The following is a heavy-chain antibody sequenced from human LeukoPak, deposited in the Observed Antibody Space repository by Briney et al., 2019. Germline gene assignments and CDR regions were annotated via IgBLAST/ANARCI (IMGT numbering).Heavy chain of an antibody. CDR1: GFTFSSYA. CDR3: AKKTPGDWVPLDS. J-gene: IGHJ4*02. Sequence: GGSLRLSCAASGFTFSSYAMHWVRQAPGKGLEWVAYISYDGNMKDHADFVKGRFTVSRDNSKNTLFLQMNSLRVEDTAVYYCAKKTPGDWVPLDSWGQGTVVTVSS. V-gene: IGHV3-30*02. D-gene: IGHD3-9*01. CDR2: ISYDGNMK.